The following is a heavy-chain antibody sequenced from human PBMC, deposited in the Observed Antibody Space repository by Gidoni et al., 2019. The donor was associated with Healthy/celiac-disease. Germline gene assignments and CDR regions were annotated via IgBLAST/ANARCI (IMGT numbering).Heavy chain of an antibody. Sequence: QVQLQESGPGLVKPSQTLSLTCTVSGGSISSGGYYWSWIRQPPGKGLEWIGDISYSGSTYYNPSLKSRVTISVDTSKNQFSLKLSSVTAADTAVYYCARAKGITFGGVIVIDAFDIWGQGTMVTVSS. V-gene: IGHV4-31*03. J-gene: IGHJ3*02. CDR3: ARAKGITFGGVIVIDAFDI. CDR2: ISYSGST. CDR1: GGSISSGGYY. D-gene: IGHD3-16*02.